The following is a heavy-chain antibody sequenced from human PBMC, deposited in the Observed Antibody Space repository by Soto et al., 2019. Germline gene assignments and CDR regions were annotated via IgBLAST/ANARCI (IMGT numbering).Heavy chain of an antibody. Sequence: GGSLRLSCAASGFTFSSYALHWVRQAPGKGLEHVSTISGYGDSTYYADSVKDRFIISRDNSKNTLYLQMGSLRADDMAVYYCARGRGSGFGAFDFWGQGTVVTVSS. D-gene: IGHD3-22*01. CDR1: GFTFSSYA. CDR3: ARGRGSGFGAFDF. J-gene: IGHJ3*01. V-gene: IGHV3-64*02. CDR2: ISGYGDST.